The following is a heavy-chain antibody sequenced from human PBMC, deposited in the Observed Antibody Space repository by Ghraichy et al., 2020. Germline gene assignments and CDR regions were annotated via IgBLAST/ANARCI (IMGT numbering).Heavy chain of an antibody. CDR2: ITSSSRTT. D-gene: IGHD4-23*01. V-gene: IGHV3-48*02. CDR3: ARGSKVVRFYYYDGMDV. J-gene: IGHJ6*02. Sequence: GGSLRLSCVGSGFTFSGYSMNWVRQSPGKGLQWLSYITSSSRTTSYADSVKGRFTVSRDNAQNSVYLQMESLGDEDTGVYYCARGSKVVRFYYYDGMDVWGQGSLVTVSS. CDR1: GFTFSGYS.